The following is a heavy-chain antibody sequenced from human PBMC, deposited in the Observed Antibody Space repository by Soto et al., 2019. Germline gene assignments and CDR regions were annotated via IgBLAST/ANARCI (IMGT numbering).Heavy chain of an antibody. D-gene: IGHD6-19*01. J-gene: IGHJ4*02. CDR1: GGSIKRSSYY. Sequence: QLQLQESGPGPLKPSETLSLTCTVSGGSIKRSSYYWGWIRQPPGQGLEWIGTIYYAGSTYYNPSLKSRITIAVDTSKNQFSLKLRSVTAADTAVYYCARLQPPGAYSSGWFDYWGQGALVTVSS. V-gene: IGHV4-39*01. CDR2: IYYAGST. CDR3: ARLQPPGAYSSGWFDY.